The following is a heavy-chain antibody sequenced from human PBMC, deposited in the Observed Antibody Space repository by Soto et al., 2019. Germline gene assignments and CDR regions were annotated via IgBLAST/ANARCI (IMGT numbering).Heavy chain of an antibody. CDR3: SGYDFWRGGLDYYGMDV. Sequence: EVQLVEPGGGLVQPGRSLRLSCAASGFTFEDYAMHWVRQVQGKGLEWVSGISWNSGPIGYADSVKGRFTISRDNAKNSLYLQMNSLRVEDTALYYCSGYDFWRGGLDYYGMDVWGQGTTVTVSS. CDR1: GFTFEDYA. J-gene: IGHJ6*02. CDR2: ISWNSGPI. V-gene: IGHV3-9*01. D-gene: IGHD3-3*01.